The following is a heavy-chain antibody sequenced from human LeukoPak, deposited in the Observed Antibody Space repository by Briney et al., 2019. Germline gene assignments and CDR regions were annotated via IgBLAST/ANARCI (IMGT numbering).Heavy chain of an antibody. CDR2: IYYSGST. Sequence: SETLSLTCTVSGGSISSYYWSWIRQPPGKGLEWIGYIYYSGSTNYNPSLKSRVTISVDTSKNQFSLKLSSVTAADTAVYYCARVHPNQIPDYWGQGTLVTVSS. D-gene: IGHD1-14*01. J-gene: IGHJ4*02. CDR1: GGSISSYY. CDR3: ARVHPNQIPDY. V-gene: IGHV4-59*01.